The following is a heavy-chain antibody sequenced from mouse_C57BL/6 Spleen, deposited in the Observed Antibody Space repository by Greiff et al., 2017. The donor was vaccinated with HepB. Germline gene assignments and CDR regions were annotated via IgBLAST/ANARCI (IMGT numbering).Heavy chain of an antibody. CDR3: AKMGGDAWFAY. D-gene: IGHD2-3*01. V-gene: IGHV1-64*01. CDR2: IHPNSGGT. J-gene: IGHJ3*01. Sequence: QDQLQQPGAELLKPGASVKLSCKASGYTFTNYWMHWVKQRPGQGLEWIGMIHPNSGGTNYNEKFKSKATLTVDKSSSTAYMQLSSLTSEDSAVYYCAKMGGDAWFAYWGQGTLVTVSA. CDR1: GYTFTNYW.